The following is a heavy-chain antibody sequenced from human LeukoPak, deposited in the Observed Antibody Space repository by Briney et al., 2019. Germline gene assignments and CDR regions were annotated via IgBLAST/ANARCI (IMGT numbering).Heavy chain of an antibody. D-gene: IGHD2-2*01. V-gene: IGHV1-69*05. CDR1: GGTFNNYA. CDR3: ARGYRAPRDIVVVPARPWDKRRKYYYYYMDV. Sequence: SVKVSCKASGGTFNNYAITWVRQAPGQGLEWMGGIIPVFDTANYAQRFQGRVTITTDESTSTAYMELSSLRSEDTAVYYCARGYRAPRDIVVVPARPWDKRRKYYYYYMDVWGKGTTVTVSS. J-gene: IGHJ6*03. CDR2: IIPVFDTA.